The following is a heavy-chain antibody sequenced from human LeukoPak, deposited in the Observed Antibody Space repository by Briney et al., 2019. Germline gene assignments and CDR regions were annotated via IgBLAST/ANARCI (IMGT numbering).Heavy chain of an antibody. Sequence: ASVEVCCKASGYTFTSYGISWVRQAPGQGLEWMGWISAYNGNTNYAQKLQGRVTMTTDTSTSTAYMELRSLRPDDTAVYYCARDHNNGDYSDYWGQGTLVTVSS. V-gene: IGHV1-18*01. CDR3: ARDHNNGDYSDY. CDR2: ISAYNGNT. D-gene: IGHD1/OR15-1a*01. J-gene: IGHJ4*02. CDR1: GYTFTSYG.